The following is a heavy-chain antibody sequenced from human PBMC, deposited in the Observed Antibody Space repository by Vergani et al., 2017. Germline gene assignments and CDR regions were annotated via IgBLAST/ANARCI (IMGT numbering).Heavy chain of an antibody. J-gene: IGHJ5*02. CDR3: AAYDVPESPFDP. CDR2: IYTSGST. D-gene: IGHD3-16*01. V-gene: IGHV4-61*02. CDR1: GDSINSGRHF. Sequence: QVQLQESGPGLVKPSQTLSLTCTVSGDSINSGRHFWTWIRQPAGKALEWIGHIYTSGSTNYNPSLKSRVTISLDSSKNQFSLKLTSVAAADTAVYYCAAYDVPESPFDPWGQGTLVTVSS.